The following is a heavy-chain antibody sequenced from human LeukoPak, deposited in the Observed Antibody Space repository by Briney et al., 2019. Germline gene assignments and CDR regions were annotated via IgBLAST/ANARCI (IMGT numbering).Heavy chain of an antibody. J-gene: IGHJ3*02. CDR2: ISPYNGNT. CDR3: ARVGGWAREDYKADYFHI. Sequence: GASVKVSCKASGYTFTNFGISWVRQAPGEGLEWMGWISPYNGNTDYAQDLQGRVTMTTDTSTNTVYMELRSLGSDDTAVYYCARVGGWAREDYKADYFHIWDQGTIVTVSS. D-gene: IGHD6-19*01. V-gene: IGHV1-18*01. CDR1: GYTFTNFG.